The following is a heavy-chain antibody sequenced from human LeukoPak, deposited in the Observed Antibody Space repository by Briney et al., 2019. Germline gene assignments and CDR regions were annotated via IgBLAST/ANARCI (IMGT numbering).Heavy chain of an antibody. J-gene: IGHJ3*02. CDR2: ISYDGSNK. CDR3: AKGPHYYDSSGYLGDAFDI. CDR1: GFTFSNYA. V-gene: IGHV3-30-3*01. Sequence: GGSLRLSCAASGFTFSNYAMHWVRQAPGKGLEWVAVISYDGSNKYYADSVKGRFTISRDNSKNTLYLQMNSLRAEDTAVYYCAKGPHYYDSSGYLGDAFDIWGQGTMVTVSS. D-gene: IGHD3-22*01.